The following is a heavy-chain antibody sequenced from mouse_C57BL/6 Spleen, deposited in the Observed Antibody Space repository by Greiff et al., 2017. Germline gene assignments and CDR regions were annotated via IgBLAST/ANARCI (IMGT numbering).Heavy chain of an antibody. CDR2: IDPSDSYT. J-gene: IGHJ4*01. V-gene: IGHV1-69*01. CDR1: GYTFTSYW. Sequence: QVQLQQPGAELVMPGASVKLSCKASGYTFTSYWMPWVKQRPGQGLEWIGEIDPSDSYTNYNQKFKGKSTLTVDKSSSTAYMQLSSLTSEDSAVYYCARRDYYGSSYSPMDYWGQGTSVTVSA. CDR3: ARRDYYGSSYSPMDY. D-gene: IGHD1-1*01.